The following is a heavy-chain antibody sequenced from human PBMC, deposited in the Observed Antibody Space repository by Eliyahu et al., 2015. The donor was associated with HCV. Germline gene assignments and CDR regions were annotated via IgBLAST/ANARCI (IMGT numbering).Heavy chain of an antibody. CDR1: GFSLSTSGMC. CDR2: IDWDDDK. V-gene: IGHV2-70*01. Sequence: QVTLRESGPALVKPTQTLTLTCTFSGFSLSTSGMCVSWIRQPPGKALEWLALIDWDDDKYYSTSLKTRLTISKDTSKNQVVLTMTNMDPVDTATYYCARISGCGPPYGDYVDYWGQGTLVTVSS. J-gene: IGHJ4*02. D-gene: IGHD4-17*01. CDR3: ARISGCGPPYGDYVDY.